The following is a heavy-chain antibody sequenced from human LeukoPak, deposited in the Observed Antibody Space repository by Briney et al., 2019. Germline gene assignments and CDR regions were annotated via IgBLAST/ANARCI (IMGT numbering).Heavy chain of an antibody. J-gene: IGHJ4*02. D-gene: IGHD2-2*01. Sequence: ASVKVSCKASGYTFTSYGISWVRQAPGQGLEWVGWISAYNGNTNYAQKLQGRVTMTTDTSTSTAYMELRSLRSDDTAVYYCARPLGYCSSTSCSYFDYWGQGTLVTVSS. CDR1: GYTFTSYG. CDR3: ARPLGYCSSTSCSYFDY. V-gene: IGHV1-18*01. CDR2: ISAYNGNT.